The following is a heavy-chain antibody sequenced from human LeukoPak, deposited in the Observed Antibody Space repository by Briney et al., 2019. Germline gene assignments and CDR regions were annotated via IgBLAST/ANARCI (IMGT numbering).Heavy chain of an antibody. D-gene: IGHD2-2*01. V-gene: IGHV4-30-4*01. J-gene: IGHJ6*04. CDR2: IYYSGST. Sequence: SETLSLTCTVSGGSISSGDYYWSWIRQPPGKGLEWIGYIYYSGSTYYNPSLKTRVTISVDTSKNQFSLKLSSVTAADTAVYYCARSIVVVPAAPYYYYYYGMHVWGKGTTVTVSS. CDR1: GGSISSGDYY. CDR3: ARSIVVVPAAPYYYYYYGMHV.